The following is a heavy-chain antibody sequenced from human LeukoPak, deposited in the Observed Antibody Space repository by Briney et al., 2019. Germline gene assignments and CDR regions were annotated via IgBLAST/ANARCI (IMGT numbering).Heavy chain of an antibody. Sequence: ASVKVSCKASGYTFTSYYMHWVRQAPGQGLEWMGIIHPSGGSTSYAQKFQGRVTMTRDTSTSTVYMELSRLRSEDTAVYYCARDSIFLEKPHYYGSGRPNLYFDYWGQGTLVTVSS. D-gene: IGHD3-10*01. CDR3: ARDSIFLEKPHYYGSGRPNLYFDY. CDR1: GYTFTSYY. CDR2: IHPSGGST. J-gene: IGHJ4*02. V-gene: IGHV1-46*01.